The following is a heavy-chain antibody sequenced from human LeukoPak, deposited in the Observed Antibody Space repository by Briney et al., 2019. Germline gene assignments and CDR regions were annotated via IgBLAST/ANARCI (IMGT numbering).Heavy chain of an antibody. CDR2: IYYGEAT. CDR3: AKGGDSYKVGNY. V-gene: IGHV4-39*07. J-gene: IGHJ4*02. Sequence: PSATLSLTCSVSGESITTRHYYWGWIRQPPGKGLEWIGSIYYGEATSYNPSLMSRGTITIDTSSNHFSLRLTSVTAADTAVYYCAKGGDSYKVGNYWGQGALDTVSS. D-gene: IGHD5-24*01. CDR1: GESITTRHYY.